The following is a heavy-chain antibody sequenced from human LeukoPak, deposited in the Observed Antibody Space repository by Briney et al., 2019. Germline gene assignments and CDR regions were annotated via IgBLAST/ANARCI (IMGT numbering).Heavy chain of an antibody. D-gene: IGHD1-26*01. CDR1: GFTFSRYW. CDR3: TRLGGSYYTY. Sequence: GGPLRLSCVASGFTFSRYWMSGVRQAPGKGGEWVANIKQDGGEKYYVDSVKGRFTISRDNAKNSLFLQMNSLRAEDTAVYYCTRLGGSYYTYWGQGTLVTVSS. CDR2: IKQDGGEK. J-gene: IGHJ4*02. V-gene: IGHV3-7*01.